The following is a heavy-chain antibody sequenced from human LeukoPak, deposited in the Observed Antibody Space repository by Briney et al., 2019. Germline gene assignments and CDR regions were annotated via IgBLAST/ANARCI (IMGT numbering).Heavy chain of an antibody. CDR3: ATFPYYFDSSGSYYFDF. CDR2: ISSSGSTI. J-gene: IGHJ4*02. Sequence: PGGSLRLSCAASGFTFSSYEMNWVRQAPGKGLKWVSYISSSGSTIYYADSVKGRFTISRDNAKNSLYLQMNSLRAEDTAVFYCATFPYYFDSSGSYYFDFWGQGTLVTVSS. CDR1: GFTFSSYE. V-gene: IGHV3-48*03. D-gene: IGHD3-22*01.